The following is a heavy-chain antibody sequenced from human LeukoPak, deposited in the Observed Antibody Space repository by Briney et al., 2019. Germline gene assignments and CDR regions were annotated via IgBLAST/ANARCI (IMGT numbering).Heavy chain of an antibody. V-gene: IGHV1-18*01. CDR3: ARDRLTIFGVVILPDY. CDR1: GYTFTSYG. CDR2: ISAYNGNT. J-gene: IGHJ4*02. D-gene: IGHD3-3*01. Sequence: ASVKVSCKASGYTFTSYGISWVRQAPGQGLEWMGWISAYNGNTNYAQKLQGRVTMTTDTSTSTAYMELRSLRSDDTAVYYCARDRLTIFGVVILPDYWGQGTLVTVSS.